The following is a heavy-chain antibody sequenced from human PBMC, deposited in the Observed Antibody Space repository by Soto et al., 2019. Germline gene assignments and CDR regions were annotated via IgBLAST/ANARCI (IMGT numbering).Heavy chain of an antibody. CDR2: IYYSGST. V-gene: IGHV4-31*03. CDR1: GGSISSGGYY. J-gene: IGHJ3*02. CDR3: ARMDYYDSSGYRTDAFDI. Sequence: QVQLQESGPGLVKPSQTLSLTCTVSGGSISSGGYYWSWISQHPGKGLEWIGYIYYSGSTYYNPSLKSRVTISVDTSKNQFSLKLSSVTAADTAVYYCARMDYYDSSGYRTDAFDIWGQGTMVTVSS. D-gene: IGHD3-22*01.